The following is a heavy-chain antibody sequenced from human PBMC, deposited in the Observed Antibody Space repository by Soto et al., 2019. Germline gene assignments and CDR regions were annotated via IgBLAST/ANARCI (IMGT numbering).Heavy chain of an antibody. CDR3: ARVVRGWHPHFDS. V-gene: IGHV4-34*01. J-gene: IGHJ4*02. Sequence: SETLSLTCAAYGGPFNGYYWSWIRQPPGKGLEWIGEINHSGSGNYNPSLKSRVTISLDTSKNQFSPKLDSVTAADTAVYYCARVVRGWHPHFDSWGQGTLVTVSS. CDR2: INHSGSG. D-gene: IGHD2-21*01. CDR1: GGPFNGYY.